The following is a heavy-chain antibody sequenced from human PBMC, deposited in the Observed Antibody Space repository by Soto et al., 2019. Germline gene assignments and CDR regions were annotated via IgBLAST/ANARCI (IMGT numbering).Heavy chain of an antibody. Sequence: PGGSLRLSCAASGFTFSNHAMDWVRQAPGKGLEWVSHINDDGSTTNYADSVKGRFTISRDNAENTLYLQMKSLKVEDTAVYYCTRDKYTGDAFDLWGQGTMVTVSS. CDR1: GFTFSNHA. CDR2: INDDGSTT. V-gene: IGHV3-74*01. D-gene: IGHD5-18*01. CDR3: TRDKYTGDAFDL. J-gene: IGHJ3*01.